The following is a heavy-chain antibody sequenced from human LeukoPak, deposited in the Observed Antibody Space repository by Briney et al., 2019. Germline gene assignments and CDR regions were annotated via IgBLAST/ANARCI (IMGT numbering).Heavy chain of an antibody. CDR2: IYHSGST. J-gene: IGHJ3*02. CDR3: ARAHDPYYYGSGSYYKVGAFDI. CDR1: GGSISSGGYS. V-gene: IGHV4-30-2*01. Sequence: PSETLSLTCAVSGGSISSGGYSWSWIRQPPGKGLEWIGYIYHSGSTYYNPSLKSRVTISVDRSKNQFSLKLSSVTAADTAVYYCARAHDPYYYGSGSYYKVGAFDIWGQGTMVTVSS. D-gene: IGHD3-10*01.